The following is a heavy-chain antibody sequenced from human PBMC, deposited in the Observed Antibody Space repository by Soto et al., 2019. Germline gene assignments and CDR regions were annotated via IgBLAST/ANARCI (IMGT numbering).Heavy chain of an antibody. CDR1: GLTFSNYA. CDR2: ISGSGGSI. CDR3: SSSDS. V-gene: IGHV3-23*01. J-gene: IGHJ4*02. Sequence: QLLESGGGLVQPGGSLRLSCAPSGLTFSNYAMSWVRQAPGKGLEWVSTISGSGGSIYYADSVKGRFTISRDNSKNTLYLQMTSLRAEDTATYYCSSSDSWGQGTLVTVSS.